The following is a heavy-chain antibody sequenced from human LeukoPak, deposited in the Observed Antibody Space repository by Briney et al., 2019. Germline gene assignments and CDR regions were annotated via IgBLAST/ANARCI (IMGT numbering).Heavy chain of an antibody. D-gene: IGHD2-15*01. J-gene: IGHJ5*02. CDR2: ISAYNGNT. CDR3: ARVRHWRVATHSKGWFDP. CDR1: GYTFTSYG. V-gene: IGHV1-18*01. Sequence: ASVKVSCKASGYTFTSYGISWVRQAPGQGLEWMGWISAYNGNTNYAQKLQGRVTMTTDTSTSTAYMELRSLRSDDTAVYYCARVRHWRVATHSKGWFDPWGQGTLVTVSS.